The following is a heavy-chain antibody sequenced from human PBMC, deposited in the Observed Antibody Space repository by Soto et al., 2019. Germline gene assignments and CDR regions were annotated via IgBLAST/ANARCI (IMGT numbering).Heavy chain of an antibody. CDR3: TTDFGYSGYDDSSWVFDY. J-gene: IGHJ4*02. CDR2: IKSKTDGGTT. Sequence: EVQLVESGGGLVKPGGSLRLSCAASGFTFSNAWMNWVRQAPGKGLEWVGRIKSKTDGGTTDYAAPVKGRFTISRDDSKNTLYLQMNSLKTEDTAVYYCTTDFGYSGYDDSSWVFDYWGQGTLVTVSS. D-gene: IGHD5-12*01. V-gene: IGHV3-15*07. CDR1: GFTFSNAW.